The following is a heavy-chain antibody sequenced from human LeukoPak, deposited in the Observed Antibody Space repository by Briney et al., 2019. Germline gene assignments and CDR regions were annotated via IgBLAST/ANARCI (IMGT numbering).Heavy chain of an antibody. J-gene: IGHJ4*02. CDR2: IYYSGST. CDR1: GGSISSSSYY. CDR3: ARERWLQYNIDY. V-gene: IGHV4-39*07. D-gene: IGHD5-24*01. Sequence: SETLSLTCTVSGGSISSSSYYWGWIRQPPGKGLEWIGSIYYSGSTYYNPSLTSRVTISVDTSKNQFSLKLSSVTAADTAVYYCARERWLQYNIDYWGQGTLVTVSS.